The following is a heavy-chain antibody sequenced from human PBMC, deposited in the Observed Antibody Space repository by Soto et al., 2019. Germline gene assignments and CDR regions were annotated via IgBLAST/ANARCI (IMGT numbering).Heavy chain of an antibody. CDR2: IIPIFGTA. V-gene: IGHV1-69*12. D-gene: IGHD3-22*01. CDR3: ARGVTMIVVKTYYFDY. J-gene: IGHJ4*02. Sequence: QVQLVQSGAEVKKPGSSVKVSCNASGGTFSSYAISWVRQAPGQGLEWMGGIIPIFGTANYAQKFQGRVTITADESTSTAYMELSSLRSEDTAVYYCARGVTMIVVKTYYFDYWGQGTLVTVSS. CDR1: GGTFSSYA.